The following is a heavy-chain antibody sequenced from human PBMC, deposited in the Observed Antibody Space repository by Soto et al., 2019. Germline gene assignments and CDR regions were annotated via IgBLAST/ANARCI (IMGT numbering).Heavy chain of an antibody. CDR3: ARGRFVVVAAAINSWRPWNGQYWYFDL. CDR2: IYYSGST. CDR1: GGSISSGDYY. V-gene: IGHV4-30-4*01. D-gene: IGHD2-2*01. J-gene: IGHJ2*01. Sequence: QVQLQESGPGLVKPSQTLSLTCTVSGGSISSGDYYWSWIRQPPGKGLAWIGYIYYSGSTYYNPSLKSRFTISVDTTKSQFSLKLSSVTAADTAVYYCARGRFVVVAAAINSWRPWNGQYWYFDLWGRGTLVTVSS.